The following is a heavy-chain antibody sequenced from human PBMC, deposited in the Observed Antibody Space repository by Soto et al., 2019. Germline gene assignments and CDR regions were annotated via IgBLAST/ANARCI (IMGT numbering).Heavy chain of an antibody. Sequence: ASVKVSCKASGYTFTGYYMHWVRPAPGQGLEWMGWINPNSGGTNYAQKFQGWVTMTRDTSISTAYMELSRLRSDDTAVYYCARGISSDLYGDYYYYCGMDVWGQGTTVTVSS. V-gene: IGHV1-2*04. CDR2: INPNSGGT. J-gene: IGHJ6*02. CDR1: GYTFTGYY. CDR3: ARGISSDLYGDYYYYCGMDV. D-gene: IGHD4-17*01.